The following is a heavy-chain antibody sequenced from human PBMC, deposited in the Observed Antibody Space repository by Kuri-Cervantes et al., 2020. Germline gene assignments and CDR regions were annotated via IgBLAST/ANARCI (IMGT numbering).Heavy chain of an antibody. D-gene: IGHD3-22*01. CDR1: GFTFSSYA. CDR3: ARRMILRGDGEVDY. Sequence: GESLKISCAASGFTFSSYAMTWVRQAPGKGLEWVSAISGSGGSTYYTDSVKGRFTISRDNSRYTVYVQMNSLRVEDTAVYYCARRMILRGDGEVDYWGQGTLVTVSS. V-gene: IGHV3-23*01. J-gene: IGHJ4*02. CDR2: ISGSGGST.